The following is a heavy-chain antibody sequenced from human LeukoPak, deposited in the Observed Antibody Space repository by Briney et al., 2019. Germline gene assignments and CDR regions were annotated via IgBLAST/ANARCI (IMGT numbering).Heavy chain of an antibody. CDR1: GFTFSSYS. J-gene: IGHJ3*02. CDR2: ISSSSSYI. D-gene: IGHD6-6*01. Sequence: GGSLRLSCAASGFTFSSYSMNWVRQAPGKGLEWVSSISSSSSYIYYADSVKGRFTISRDNAKNSLYLQMNSLRAEDTAVYYCARDRSSDPFDIWGQGKMVTVSS. V-gene: IGHV3-21*01. CDR3: ARDRSSDPFDI.